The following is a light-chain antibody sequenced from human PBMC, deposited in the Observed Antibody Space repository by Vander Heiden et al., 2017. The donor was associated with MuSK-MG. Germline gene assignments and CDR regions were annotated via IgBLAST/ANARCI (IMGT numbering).Light chain of an antibody. V-gene: IGLV4-69*01. CDR1: TGHSSYA. CDR3: QAWGTAIVV. CDR2: LHSDSTP. Sequence: QLVLTQSPSASASLGASVKLTCTPSTGHSSYAIAWHQQQERGPPHFLPLHSDSTPIKGDGIPVRFSGFITGAERYLTISSLQADDEADYFCQAWGTAIVVFGGGTKLTVL. J-gene: IGLJ2*01.